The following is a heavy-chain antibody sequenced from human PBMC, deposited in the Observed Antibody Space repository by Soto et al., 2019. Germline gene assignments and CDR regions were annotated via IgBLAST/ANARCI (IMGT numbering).Heavy chain of an antibody. CDR1: GXTRSSSS. CDR2: ISGSGGST. J-gene: IGHJ6*02. V-gene: IGHV3-23*01. Sequence: XSQTLLCAASGXTRSSSSMSWVRQAPGKGLEWVSAISGSGGSTYYADSVQGRFTISRENSKNTLYLQMNSLRAEDTAVYYCTSAGYGMDVWGQGITGTVSS. CDR3: TSAGYGMDV.